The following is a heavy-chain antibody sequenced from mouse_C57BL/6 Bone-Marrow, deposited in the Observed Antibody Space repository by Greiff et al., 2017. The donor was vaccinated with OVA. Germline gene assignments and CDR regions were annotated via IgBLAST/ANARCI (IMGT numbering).Heavy chain of an antibody. J-gene: IGHJ1*03. V-gene: IGHV1-85*01. D-gene: IGHD1-1*01. Sequence: VQLQQSGPELVKPGASVKLSCKASGYTFTSYDINWVKQRPGQGLEWIGWIYPRDGSTKYNEKFKGKATLTVDTSSSTAYMELHSLTSEVSAVYFCARGGYYGSSPYWYFDVWGTGTTVTVSS. CDR1: GYTFTSYD. CDR3: ARGGYYGSSPYWYFDV. CDR2: IYPRDGST.